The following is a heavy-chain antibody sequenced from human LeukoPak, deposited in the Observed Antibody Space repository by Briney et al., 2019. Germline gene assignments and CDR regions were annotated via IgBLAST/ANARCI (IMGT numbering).Heavy chain of an antibody. J-gene: IGHJ6*02. CDR2: ISDRSHNI. CDR1: GFTFSSYS. CDR3: VRDYLYAMDV. Sequence: GGSLRLSCAASGFTFSSYSMNWVRQAPGKGLEWVSYISDRSHNIYYADSVKGRFTISRDNAKNSLYLQMNSLREEDTAVYYCVRDYLYAMDVWGQGTTVIVSS. V-gene: IGHV3-48*02.